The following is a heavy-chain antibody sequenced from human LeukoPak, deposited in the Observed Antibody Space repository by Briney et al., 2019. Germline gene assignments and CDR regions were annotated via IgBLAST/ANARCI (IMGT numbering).Heavy chain of an antibody. CDR1: GYSISSGYK. V-gene: IGHV4-38-2*02. J-gene: IGHJ5*02. Sequence: PSHTLSLTCGVSGYSISSGYKRAWIRHSPTKRLEWIGSIYHSGRPNYNPSLKSRVTISVETSKNQFSLNMYSVTAADTAVYYCARDPRWLTPDCTSTSCYENYFDPWGQGTLVTVSS. D-gene: IGHD2-2*01. CDR2: IYHSGRP. CDR3: ARDPRWLTPDCTSTSCYENYFDP.